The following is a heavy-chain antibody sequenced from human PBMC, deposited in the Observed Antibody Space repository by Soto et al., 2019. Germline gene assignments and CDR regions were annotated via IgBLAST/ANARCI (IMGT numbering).Heavy chain of an antibody. CDR3: VKGSDVARQELDY. J-gene: IGHJ4*02. CDR1: GFTFSNFG. D-gene: IGHD3-3*01. Sequence: QVQLVESGGGVVQPGRSLRLSCAASGFTFSNFGMHWGHQAPGKGLEWVAAISSDGSDKYYSDSVKGRFTISRDNSKTTLFLQMNSLRVEDTAVYYCVKGSDVARQELDYWGQGTLVTVSS. CDR2: ISSDGSDK. V-gene: IGHV3-30*18.